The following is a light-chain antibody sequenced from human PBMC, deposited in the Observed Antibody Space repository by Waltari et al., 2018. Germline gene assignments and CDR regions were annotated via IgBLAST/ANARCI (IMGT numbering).Light chain of an antibody. CDR1: QSVSNW. CDR2: KAS. CDR3: QQYNDDPRT. J-gene: IGKJ1*01. Sequence: DIQMTTSPSTLSASVGDRVTITCRASQSVSNWLAWYQQKPGKAPNRLIYKASSLESGVPSRFSGSGSGTEFTLTISSLQPDDFATYYCQQYNDDPRTFGQGTEVEFK. V-gene: IGKV1-5*03.